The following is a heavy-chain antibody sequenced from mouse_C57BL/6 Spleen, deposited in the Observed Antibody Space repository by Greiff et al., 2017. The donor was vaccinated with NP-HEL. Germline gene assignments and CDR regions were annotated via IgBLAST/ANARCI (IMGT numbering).Heavy chain of an antibody. Sequence: QVQLQQPGAELVRPGSSVKLSCKASGYTFTSYWMDWVKQRRGQGLEWIGNIYPSDSETHYNQKFKDKATLTVDKSSSTAYMQLSSLTSEDSAVYYCAVYDGYYVWGQGTLVTVSA. CDR1: GYTFTSYW. CDR2: IYPSDSET. CDR3: AVYDGYYV. J-gene: IGHJ3*01. V-gene: IGHV1-61*01. D-gene: IGHD2-3*01.